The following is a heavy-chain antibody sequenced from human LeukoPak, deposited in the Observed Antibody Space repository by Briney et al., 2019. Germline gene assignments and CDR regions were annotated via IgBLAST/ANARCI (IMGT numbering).Heavy chain of an antibody. CDR3: AKDPCSSTSCYDY. CDR1: GFTFSSHW. V-gene: IGHV3-74*01. CDR2: ISSDGANT. J-gene: IGHJ4*02. D-gene: IGHD2-2*01. Sequence: GGSLRLSCAASGFTFSSHWMHWVRQAPGKGLVWVSRISSDGANTNYADSVKGRFTISRDNAKNTLYLQMNSLRAEDTAVYYCAKDPCSSTSCYDYWGQGTLVTVSS.